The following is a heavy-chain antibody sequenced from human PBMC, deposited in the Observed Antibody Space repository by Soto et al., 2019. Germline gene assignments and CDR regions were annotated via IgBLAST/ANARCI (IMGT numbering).Heavy chain of an antibody. D-gene: IGHD4-17*01. CDR3: AGGRYGDYVNYCCYYGMDV. CDR2: IIPIFGTA. J-gene: IGHJ6*02. V-gene: IGHV1-69*13. CDR1: GGTFSSYA. Sequence: SVKVSCKASGGTFSSYAISWVRQAPGQGLEWMGGIIPIFGTANYAQKFQGRVTITADESTSTAYMELSSLRSEDTAVYYCAGGRYGDYVNYCCYYGMDVWGQGTTVTVSS.